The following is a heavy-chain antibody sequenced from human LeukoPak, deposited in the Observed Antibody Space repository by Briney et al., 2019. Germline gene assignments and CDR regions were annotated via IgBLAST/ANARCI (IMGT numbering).Heavy chain of an antibody. Sequence: GGSLRLSCAPSGLALSTYAMTWVRQAPEKGLQWVSTISTSGRATYYADSVEGRFTISRDNSKNTVYLQMNSLRADDTAVYYCAKARGSSVYEQFDYWGQGTQVTVSP. CDR2: ISTSGRAT. J-gene: IGHJ4*02. V-gene: IGHV3-23*01. CDR3: AKARGSSVYEQFDY. D-gene: IGHD5/OR15-5a*01. CDR1: GLALSTYA.